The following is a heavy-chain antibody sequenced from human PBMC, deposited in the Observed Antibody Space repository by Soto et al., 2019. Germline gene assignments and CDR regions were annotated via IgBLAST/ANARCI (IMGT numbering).Heavy chain of an antibody. CDR2: IWYDGSNK. CDR1: GFTFSSYG. J-gene: IGHJ6*03. D-gene: IGHD4-17*01. CDR3: ARASTTGGDVDYMDV. Sequence: GGSLRLSCAASGFTFSSYGMHWVRQAPGKGLEWVAVIWYDGSNKYYADSVKGRFTISRDNSKNTLYLQMNSLRAEDTAVYYCARASTTGGDVDYMDVWGKGTTVTVSS. V-gene: IGHV3-33*01.